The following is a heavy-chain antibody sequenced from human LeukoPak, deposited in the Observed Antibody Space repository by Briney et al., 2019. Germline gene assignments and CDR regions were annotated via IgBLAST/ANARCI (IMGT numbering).Heavy chain of an antibody. CDR2: IYYSGST. V-gene: IGHV4-39*07. CDR3: ARVEEGYGSGRRENYYYYYMDV. D-gene: IGHD3-10*01. Sequence: PSETLSLTCSVSGGSISISSYYWGWIRQPPGKGLEWIGNIYYSGSTYYNPSLKSRVTISVDTSKNQFSLKLSSVTAADTAVYYCARVEEGYGSGRRENYYYYYMDVWGKGTTVTISS. J-gene: IGHJ6*03. CDR1: GGSISISSYY.